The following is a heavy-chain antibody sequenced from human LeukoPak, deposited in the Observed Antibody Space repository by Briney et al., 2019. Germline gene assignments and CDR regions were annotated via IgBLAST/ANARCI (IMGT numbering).Heavy chain of an antibody. V-gene: IGHV3-66*01. CDR3: ASVPLTGNVYFDY. J-gene: IGHJ4*02. Sequence: GGSLRLSCAASGFTVSTNYMSWVRQAPGKGLEWVPVIYSGGNTYYADSVKGRFTISRDNSKNTLYLQMNSLRAEDTAVYYCASVPLTGNVYFDYWGQRTLVTVSS. CDR2: IYSGGNT. CDR1: GFTVSTNY. D-gene: IGHD7-27*01.